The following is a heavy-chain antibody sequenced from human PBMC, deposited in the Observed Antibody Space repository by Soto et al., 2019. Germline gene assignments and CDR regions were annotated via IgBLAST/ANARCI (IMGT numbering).Heavy chain of an antibody. CDR2: ISGSGGST. J-gene: IGHJ4*02. CDR1: GFTFSSYA. CDR3: AKDYDRAATKSSLFDD. Sequence: EVQLLESGGGLVQPGGSLRLSCAASGFTFSSYAMSWVRQAPGKGLEWVSAISGSGGSTYYADSVKGRFTISRDNSKNXQHVKMKRLKAEETAVYDRAKDYDRAATKSSLFDDWGQGTLVNVSS. V-gene: IGHV3-23*01. D-gene: IGHD5-12*01.